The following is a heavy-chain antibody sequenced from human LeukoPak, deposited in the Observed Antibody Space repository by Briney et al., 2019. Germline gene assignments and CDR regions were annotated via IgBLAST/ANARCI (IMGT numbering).Heavy chain of an antibody. CDR1: GYTLTELS. Sequence: ASVKVSCKVSGYTLTELSMHWVRQAPGKGLEWMGGFDPEDGETIYAQKFQGRVTMTEDTFTDTAYMELSSLRSEDTAVYYCATEHIVGATMYYFDYWGQGTLVTVSS. J-gene: IGHJ4*02. CDR3: ATEHIVGATMYYFDY. V-gene: IGHV1-24*01. D-gene: IGHD1-26*01. CDR2: FDPEDGET.